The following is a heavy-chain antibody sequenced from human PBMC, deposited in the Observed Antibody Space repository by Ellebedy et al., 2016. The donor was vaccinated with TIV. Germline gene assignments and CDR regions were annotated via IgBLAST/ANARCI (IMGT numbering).Heavy chain of an antibody. D-gene: IGHD6-13*01. J-gene: IGHJ5*02. CDR1: GYTFTGYY. CDR2: INANSGGT. CDR3: AREMKGSSWYSFWFDP. Sequence: AASVKVSCKASGYTFTGYYMHWVRQAPGQGLEWMGWINANSGGTNYAQKFQGWVTMTRDTSISTAYMELSRPRSDDTAVYYCAREMKGSSWYSFWFDPWGQGTLVTVSS. V-gene: IGHV1-2*04.